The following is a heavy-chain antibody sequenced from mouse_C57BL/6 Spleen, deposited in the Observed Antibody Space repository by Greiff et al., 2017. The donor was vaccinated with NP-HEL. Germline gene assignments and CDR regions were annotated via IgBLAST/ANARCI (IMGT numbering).Heavy chain of an antibody. J-gene: IGHJ4*01. CDR3: ARGDSNYPYYYAMDY. Sequence: VQLQQSGAELVRPGSSVKLSCKASGYTFTSYWMHWVKQRPIQGLEWIGNIDPSDSETHYNQKFKDKATLTVDKSSSTAYMQLSSLTSEDSAVYYCARGDSNYPYYYAMDYWGQGTSVTVSS. CDR1: GYTFTSYW. CDR2: IDPSDSET. D-gene: IGHD2-5*01. V-gene: IGHV1-52*01.